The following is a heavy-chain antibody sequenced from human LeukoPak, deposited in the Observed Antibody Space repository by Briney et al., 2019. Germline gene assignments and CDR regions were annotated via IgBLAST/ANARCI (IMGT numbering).Heavy chain of an antibody. Sequence: PSETLSLTCAVYGGSFSGYYWSWIRQPPGKGLEWIGEINHSGSTNYNPSLKSRVTISVATSKNQFSLELSSVTAADTAVYYCARRQVVVAATRTFDYWGQGTLVTVSS. CDR1: GGSFSGYY. J-gene: IGHJ4*02. V-gene: IGHV4-34*01. D-gene: IGHD2-15*01. CDR3: ARRQVVVAATRTFDY. CDR2: INHSGST.